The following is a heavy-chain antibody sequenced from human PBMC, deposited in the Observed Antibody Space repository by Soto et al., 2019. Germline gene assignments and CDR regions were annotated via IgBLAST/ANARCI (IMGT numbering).Heavy chain of an antibody. D-gene: IGHD2-2*01. CDR2: IYYSGST. CDR3: ARDQGYCSSTSCYYWFDP. CDR1: GGSISSSSYY. V-gene: IGHV4-39*07. Sequence: SETLSLTCTVSGGSISSSSYYWGWIRQPPGKGLEWIGSIYYSGSTYYNPSLKSRVTISVDTSKNQFSLKLSSVTAADTAVYYCARDQGYCSSTSCYYWFDPWGQGTLVTVSS. J-gene: IGHJ5*02.